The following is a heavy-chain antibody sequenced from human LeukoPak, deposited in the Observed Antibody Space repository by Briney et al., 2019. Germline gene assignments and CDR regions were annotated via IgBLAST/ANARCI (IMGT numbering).Heavy chain of an antibody. Sequence: ASVKVSCKASGYTFTSYYMHWVRQAPGQGLEWMGIINPSGGSTSYAQKFQGRVTITADRSTNTAYMELSSLTSADTAVYYCARGRELGPFDYWGQGTLVTVSS. CDR1: GYTFTSYY. CDR3: ARGRELGPFDY. V-gene: IGHV1-46*01. D-gene: IGHD1-26*01. J-gene: IGHJ4*02. CDR2: INPSGGST.